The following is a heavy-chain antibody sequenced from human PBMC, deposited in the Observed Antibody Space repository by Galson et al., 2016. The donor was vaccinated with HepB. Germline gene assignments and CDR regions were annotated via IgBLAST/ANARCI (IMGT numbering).Heavy chain of an antibody. J-gene: IGHJ4*01. Sequence: QSGAEVKEPGESLRISCETSGYDFASLWIAWVRQKPGKGLEWMGMIFPDDSDTKYNPPFQGLAIVSADKSIKTTFLQWSSLKASDTAMYYCARRGSNNGLDYWGQGTPVSVS. V-gene: IGHV5-51*01. D-gene: IGHD2-8*01. CDR2: IFPDDSDT. CDR1: GYDFASLW. CDR3: ARRGSNNGLDY.